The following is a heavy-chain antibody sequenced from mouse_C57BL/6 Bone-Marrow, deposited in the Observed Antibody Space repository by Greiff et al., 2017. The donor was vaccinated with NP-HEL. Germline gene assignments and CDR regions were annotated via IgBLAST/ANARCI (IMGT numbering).Heavy chain of an antibody. CDR2: INYDGSST. D-gene: IGHD2-5*01. Sequence: EVMLVESEGGLVQPGSSMKLSCTASGFTFSDYYMAWVRQVPEKGLEWVANINYDGSSTYYLDSLKSRFIISRDNAKNILYLQMSSLKSEDTATYYCARARYYSNYVPAMDYWGQGTSVTVSS. CDR3: ARARYYSNYVPAMDY. V-gene: IGHV5-16*01. J-gene: IGHJ4*01. CDR1: GFTFSDYY.